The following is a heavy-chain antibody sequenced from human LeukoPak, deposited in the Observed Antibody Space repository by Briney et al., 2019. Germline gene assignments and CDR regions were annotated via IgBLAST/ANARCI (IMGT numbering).Heavy chain of an antibody. Sequence: SETLSLTCTVSGGSISSYYWSWIRQPPGKGLEWIGYIYYSGSTNYNPSLKSRVTISVDTSKNQFSLKLSSVTAADTAVYYCAGGGYYGSGSYGAIDWFDPWGQGTLVTASS. CDR3: AGGGYYGSGSYGAIDWFDP. CDR1: GGSISSYY. D-gene: IGHD3-10*01. CDR2: IYYSGST. V-gene: IGHV4-59*01. J-gene: IGHJ5*02.